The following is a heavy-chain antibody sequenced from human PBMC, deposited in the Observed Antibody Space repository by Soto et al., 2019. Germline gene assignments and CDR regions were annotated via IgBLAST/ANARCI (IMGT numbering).Heavy chain of an antibody. V-gene: IGHV3-23*01. Sequence: GGSLRLSCAASGFTCSSYDMSWVRQAPGKGLEWVSTILVRGSTHYPDSVKGWFTISRDNSKNTVFLQMNSLTAGDTAMYYCAKATATGGGAFDICGQGTVVTVSS. CDR2: ILVRGST. D-gene: IGHD2-8*02. CDR1: GFTCSSYD. CDR3: AKATATGGGAFDI. J-gene: IGHJ3*02.